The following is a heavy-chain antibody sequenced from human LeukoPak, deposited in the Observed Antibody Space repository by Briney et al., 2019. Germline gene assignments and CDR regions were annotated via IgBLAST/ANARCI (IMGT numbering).Heavy chain of an antibody. Sequence: ASVKVSCKVSGYTLTELSMHLVRQAPGKGLEWMGGFDPEDGETIYAQKFQGRVTMTEDTSTDTAYMELSSLRSEDTAVYYCAASRPLPQWLESDYWGQGTLVTVSS. J-gene: IGHJ4*02. CDR3: AASRPLPQWLESDY. D-gene: IGHD6-19*01. V-gene: IGHV1-24*01. CDR1: GYTLTELS. CDR2: FDPEDGET.